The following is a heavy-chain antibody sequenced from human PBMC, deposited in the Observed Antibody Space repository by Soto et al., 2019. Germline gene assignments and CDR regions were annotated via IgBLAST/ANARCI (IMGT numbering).Heavy chain of an antibody. J-gene: IGHJ4*02. CDR1: GFSLSSSGVG. V-gene: IGHV2-5*02. CDR3: APLVVAAITYFFDS. D-gene: IGHD2-15*01. CDR2: IYWDDDK. Sequence: QITLKESGPTLVKPTQTLTLTCTFSGFSLSSSGVGVGWIRQPPGKALEWLTFIYWDDDKRYSPSLKSRLSLTKDTSKNQVDLTLSTTDPLYRASYCCAPLVVAAITYFFDSSGQGTTLTVSS.